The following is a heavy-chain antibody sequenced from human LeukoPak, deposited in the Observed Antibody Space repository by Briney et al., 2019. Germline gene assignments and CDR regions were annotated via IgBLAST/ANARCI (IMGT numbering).Heavy chain of an antibody. Sequence: GGSLRLSCAASGFTFSSYSMNWVRQAPGKGLEWVSSISSSSSYIYYADSVKGRFTISGDNAKNSLYLQMNSLRAEDTAVYYCARVWEYGDYVPTHYYYYGIDVWGQGTTVTVSS. V-gene: IGHV3-21*01. J-gene: IGHJ6*02. CDR3: ARVWEYGDYVPTHYYYYGIDV. CDR1: GFTFSSYS. CDR2: ISSSSSYI. D-gene: IGHD4-17*01.